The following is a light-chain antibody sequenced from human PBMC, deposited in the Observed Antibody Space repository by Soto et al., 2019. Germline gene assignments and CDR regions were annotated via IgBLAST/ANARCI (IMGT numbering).Light chain of an antibody. J-gene: IGKJ1*01. V-gene: IGKV3-20*01. Sequence: EIVLTQSPGTLSLSPGERATLSCRASQSVSSSYLAWYQQKPGQAPRLLIYGASSRATGIPDRFSGSGSGTDFTLTISRLEPEDFAVYYCQQYDSQRTFGQGTKVEIK. CDR3: QQYDSQRT. CDR1: QSVSSSY. CDR2: GAS.